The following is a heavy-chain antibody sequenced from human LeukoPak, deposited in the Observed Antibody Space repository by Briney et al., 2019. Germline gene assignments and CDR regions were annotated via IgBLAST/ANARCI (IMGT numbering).Heavy chain of an antibody. Sequence: GGSLRLSCAASGFTFSDYYMSWIRQAPGKGLEWVSYISSSGSTIYYADSVKGRFTISRDNAKNSLYLQMNSLRAEDTAVYYCASEFSFSGSYQDDAFDIWGQGTMVTVSS. J-gene: IGHJ3*02. CDR1: GFTFSDYY. CDR3: ASEFSFSGSYQDDAFDI. CDR2: ISSSGSTI. V-gene: IGHV3-11*04. D-gene: IGHD1-26*01.